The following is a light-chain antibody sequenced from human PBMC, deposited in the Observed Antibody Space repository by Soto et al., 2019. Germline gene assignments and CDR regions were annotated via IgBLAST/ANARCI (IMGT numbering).Light chain of an antibody. J-gene: IGKJ2*01. CDR2: AAS. Sequence: IQMTQSPSSLSASVGDRVTIPCRASQSLSTYLNWYQQKPGKAPKLLIYAASTLQSGAPSRFSGGGSGTESTITIGSLRPEDSTSYYCQERYSSPQTFGQGTKLENK. CDR1: QSLSTY. V-gene: IGKV1-39*01. CDR3: QERYSSPQT.